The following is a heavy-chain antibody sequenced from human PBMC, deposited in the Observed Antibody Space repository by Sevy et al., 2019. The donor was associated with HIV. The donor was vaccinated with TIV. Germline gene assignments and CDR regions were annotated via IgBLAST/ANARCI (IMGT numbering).Heavy chain of an antibody. V-gene: IGHV4-4*02. CDR3: AREYSSSWYDY. CDR1: GGSISSSNW. J-gene: IGHJ4*02. CDR2: IYHSGST. Sequence: SETLSLTCAVSGGSISSSNWWSWVRQPPGKGLEWIGEIYHSGSTNYNPSLKRRVTISVDKSKNQFSLKLSSVTAADTAVYYCAREYSSSWYDYWGQGTLVTVSS. D-gene: IGHD6-13*01.